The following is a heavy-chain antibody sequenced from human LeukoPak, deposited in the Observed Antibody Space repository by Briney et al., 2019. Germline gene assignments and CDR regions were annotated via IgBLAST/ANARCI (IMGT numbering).Heavy chain of an antibody. CDR2: IYPGDSDT. J-gene: IGHJ3*02. D-gene: IGHD2-21*02. Sequence: GESLQISCTASGYSFTTYWIGWVRQMPGKGLEWMGIIYPGDSDTRYGPSFQGQVTISADKSISTAYLQWSSLKASDTAIYHCARWVTADRGKKDAFDIWGQGTMVTVSS. CDR1: GYSFTTYW. V-gene: IGHV5-51*01. CDR3: ARWVTADRGKKDAFDI.